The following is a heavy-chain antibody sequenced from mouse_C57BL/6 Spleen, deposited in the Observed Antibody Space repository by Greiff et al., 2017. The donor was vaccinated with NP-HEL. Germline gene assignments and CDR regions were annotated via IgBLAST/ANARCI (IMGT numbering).Heavy chain of an antibody. D-gene: IGHD4-1*01. J-gene: IGHJ2*01. Sequence: VQLQQPGAELVRPGSSVKLSCKASGYTFTSYWMDWVKQRPGQGLEWIGNIYPSDSETHYNQKFKDKATLTVEKSSSTAYMQLSSLTSEDSAVYYCARYETGMDYWGQGTTLTVSS. CDR2: IYPSDSET. CDR1: GYTFTSYW. V-gene: IGHV1-61*01. CDR3: ARYETGMDY.